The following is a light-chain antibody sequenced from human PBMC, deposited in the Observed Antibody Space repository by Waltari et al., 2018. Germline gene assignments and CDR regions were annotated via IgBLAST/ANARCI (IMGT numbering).Light chain of an antibody. CDR3: QQYNNWQIT. J-gene: IGKJ5*01. V-gene: IGKV3-15*01. CDR1: QSVGYN. Sequence: EVVMTQSPATLSVSPGERVTLSCRASQSVGYNLAWFQQQPGQAPRHLIFGASTRATDIPDRFSGSGSGTAFTLTISSLQSEDFANYYCQQYNNWQITFGQGTRLDLK. CDR2: GAS.